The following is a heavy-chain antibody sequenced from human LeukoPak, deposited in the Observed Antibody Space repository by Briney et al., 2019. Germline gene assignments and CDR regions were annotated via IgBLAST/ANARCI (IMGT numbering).Heavy chain of an antibody. CDR2: INPNSGGT. CDR3: ARDLWFGDRSFDY. J-gene: IGHJ4*02. V-gene: IGHV1-2*02. D-gene: IGHD3-10*01. Sequence: ASVKVSCKASGYTFTGYYMHWVRQAPGQGLEWMGWINPNSGGTNYAQKFQGRVTMTRDTSVSTAYMELSRLRSDDTAVYYCARDLWFGDRSFDYWGQGTLVTVSS. CDR1: GYTFTGYY.